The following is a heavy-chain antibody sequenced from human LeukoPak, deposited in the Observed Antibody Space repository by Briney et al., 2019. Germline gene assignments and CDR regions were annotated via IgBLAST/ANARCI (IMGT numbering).Heavy chain of an antibody. CDR1: GFTFSRYW. J-gene: IGHJ4*02. CDR3: ARVEDYDILTGFDY. Sequence: GGSLRLSCAAPGFTFSRYWMSWVRQAPGKGLEWVANIKQDGREKYYVDSVKGRFTISRDNAKKSLYLQMNSLRAEDTAVYYCARVEDYDILTGFDYWGQGTPVTVSS. V-gene: IGHV3-7*01. CDR2: IKQDGREK. D-gene: IGHD3-9*01.